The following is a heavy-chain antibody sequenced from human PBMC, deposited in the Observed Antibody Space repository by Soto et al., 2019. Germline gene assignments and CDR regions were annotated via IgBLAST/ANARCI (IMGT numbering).Heavy chain of an antibody. J-gene: IGHJ4*02. Sequence: EVQLLESGGDLVQPGGSLRLSCAASGFTLSSYAMSWVRQAPGKGLQWVSGISGGGGVSTFYADSVKGRFTISTDNSKNTLFLQMNSLRAEDTAVYYCAREPGRYGFEGLDSWGQGTLVTVSS. V-gene: IGHV3-23*01. CDR1: GFTLSSYA. CDR3: AREPGRYGFEGLDS. D-gene: IGHD5-18*01. CDR2: ISGGGGVST.